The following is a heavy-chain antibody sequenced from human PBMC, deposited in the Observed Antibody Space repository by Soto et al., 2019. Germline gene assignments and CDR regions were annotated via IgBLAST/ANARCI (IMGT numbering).Heavy chain of an antibody. V-gene: IGHV1-18*01. CDR3: ARDGIAAAGTSWFDP. Sequence: ASVKVSCKASGYTFTSYGITWVRQAPGQGLEWMGWINAYNGKTQYAQKLQGRVTMTTDTSTSTAYMELRSLRSDDTAVYYCARDGIAAAGTSWFDPWGQGTLVTVSS. D-gene: IGHD6-13*01. CDR1: GYTFTSYG. CDR2: INAYNGKT. J-gene: IGHJ5*02.